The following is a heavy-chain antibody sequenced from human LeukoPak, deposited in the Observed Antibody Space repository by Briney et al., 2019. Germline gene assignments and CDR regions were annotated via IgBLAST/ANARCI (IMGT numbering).Heavy chain of an antibody. CDR1: GYTFTTYG. CDR3: ARDLGYHLLTNYYYYGMDV. Sequence: VASVKVSCKTSGYTFTTYGISWVRQAPGQGLESMGWISPYNANTNYAQKLQGRVTMTTDTSTSTAYMELRSLRSDDTAVYYCARDLGYHLLTNYYYYGMDVWGQGTTVTVSS. CDR2: ISPYNANT. D-gene: IGHD2-2*01. J-gene: IGHJ6*02. V-gene: IGHV1-18*01.